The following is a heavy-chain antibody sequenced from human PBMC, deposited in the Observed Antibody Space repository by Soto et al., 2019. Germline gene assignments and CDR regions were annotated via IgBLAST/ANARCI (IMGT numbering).Heavy chain of an antibody. J-gene: IGHJ5*02. Sequence: EVQLLESGGGLVQPGESLRLSSAASGFTFSSYAMSWVRQAPGKGLEWVSTISGSGGRTYYADSVKGRFTISRDDAKNTLYLQMNSLRDEDTAVYYCAGDRSWGQGTLVTVSS. CDR3: AGDRS. CDR1: GFTFSSYA. CDR2: ISGSGGRT. V-gene: IGHV3-23*01.